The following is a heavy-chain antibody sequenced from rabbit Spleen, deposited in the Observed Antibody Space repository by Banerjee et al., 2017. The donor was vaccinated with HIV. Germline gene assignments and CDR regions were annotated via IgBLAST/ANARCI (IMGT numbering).Heavy chain of an antibody. V-gene: IGHV1S45*01. CDR1: GFSFSGSYY. CDR2: FYAGSSGNT. D-gene: IGHD1-1*01. Sequence: QEQLVESGGGLVQPEGSLTLTCKASGFSFSGSYYMCWFRQDPGKGLEWIACFYAGSSGNTYSATWAKGRFTCSKSSSTTVTLQMTSLTVADTATYFCARDVPDIIGWNFGFWGPGALVT. CDR3: ARDVPDIIGWNFGF. J-gene: IGHJ4*02.